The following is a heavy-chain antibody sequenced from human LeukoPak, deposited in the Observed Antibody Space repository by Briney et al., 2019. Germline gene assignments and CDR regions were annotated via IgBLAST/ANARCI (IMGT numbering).Heavy chain of an antibody. D-gene: IGHD3-10*01. Sequence: GASVKVSCKSSGGTFGGGGSNTYAINWVRQARGQGLEWLGRINPTLGIANYPQKFQGRVTITADGTATTAYMELRGLRSDDTAVYYCARDRGVAWFDPWGQGTLVTVSS. CDR2: INPTLGIA. CDR3: ARDRGVAWFDP. V-gene: IGHV1-69*04. CDR1: GGTFGGGGSNTYA. J-gene: IGHJ5*02.